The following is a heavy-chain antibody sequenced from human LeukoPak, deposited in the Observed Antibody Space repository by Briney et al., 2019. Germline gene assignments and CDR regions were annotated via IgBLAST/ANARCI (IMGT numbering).Heavy chain of an antibody. CDR1: GFTVSSNY. CDR3: AKDQEYYFDY. J-gene: IGHJ4*02. CDR2: IYSGGST. Sequence: GRSLRLSCAASGFTVSSNYMSWVRQAPGKGLEWVSVIYSGGSTYYADSVKGRFTISRDNSKNTLYLQMNSLRAEDTAVYYCAKDQEYYFDYWGQGTLVTVSS. V-gene: IGHV3-53*01.